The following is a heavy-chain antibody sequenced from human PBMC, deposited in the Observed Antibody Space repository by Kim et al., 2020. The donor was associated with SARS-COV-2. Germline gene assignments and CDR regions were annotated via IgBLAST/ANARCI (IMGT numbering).Heavy chain of an antibody. J-gene: IGHJ4*02. Sequence: SKSYADSVKGRFTMSRDNSNNRLYLQMNSLRAEDTAVYYCVRPFTSAWTGYWGQGSLVTVSS. CDR3: VRPFTSAWTGY. V-gene: IGHV3-53*01. CDR2: SK. D-gene: IGHD6-19*01.